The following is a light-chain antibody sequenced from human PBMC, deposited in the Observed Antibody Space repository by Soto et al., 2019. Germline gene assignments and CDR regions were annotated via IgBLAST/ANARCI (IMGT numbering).Light chain of an antibody. J-gene: IGLJ2*01. V-gene: IGLV1-44*01. CDR1: ITNIGGNN. Sequence: QSVLTQPPSASGTPGRRVTISCSGTITNIGGNNVNWYQQLHGTAPKLLIFTTNHRPSGVPDRFSGSKSGTSASLAISGLQAGDEADYYCAAWDDSFSSPVFGGGTKLTVL. CDR2: TTN. CDR3: AAWDDSFSSPV.